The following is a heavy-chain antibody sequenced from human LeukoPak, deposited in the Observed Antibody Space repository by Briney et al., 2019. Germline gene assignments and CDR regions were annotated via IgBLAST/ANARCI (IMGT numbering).Heavy chain of an antibody. CDR2: ISYDGSNK. CDR3: AKIYGSGSYFDAFDI. Sequence: GGSLRLSCAASGFTFSSYGMHWVRQAPGKGLEWVAVISYDGSNKYYADSVKGRFTISRDNSKNTLYLQMNSLRAEDTAVYNCAKIYGSGSYFDAFDIWGQGTMVTVSS. D-gene: IGHD3-10*01. V-gene: IGHV3-30*18. CDR1: GFTFSSYG. J-gene: IGHJ3*02.